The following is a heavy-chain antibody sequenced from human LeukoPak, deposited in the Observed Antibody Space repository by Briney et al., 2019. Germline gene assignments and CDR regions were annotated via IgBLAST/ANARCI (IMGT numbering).Heavy chain of an antibody. V-gene: IGHV3-21*01. J-gene: IGHJ4*02. CDR3: ARDFSFLTYFDY. CDR1: GFTFSSCS. Sequence: PGGSLRLSCAASGFTFSSCSMNWARQAPGKGLEWVSSISSSSSYIYYADSVKGRFTISRDNAKNSLYLQMNSLRAEDTAVYYCARDFSFLTYFDYWGQGTLVTVSS. CDR2: ISSSSSYI.